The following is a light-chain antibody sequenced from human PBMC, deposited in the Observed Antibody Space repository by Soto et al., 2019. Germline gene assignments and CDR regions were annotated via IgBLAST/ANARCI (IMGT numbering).Light chain of an antibody. CDR3: SSYTSRSTLPGYV. CDR2: EVS. J-gene: IGLJ1*01. V-gene: IGLV2-14*01. Sequence: QSALTQPASVSGSPGQSITISCTGSSSDVGGYNYVSWYQQHPGKAPKLMIYEVSNRPSGVSNRFSGSKSGNTASLTISGLQAEDEADYYCSSYTSRSTLPGYVFGTGTKLTVL. CDR1: SSDVGGYNY.